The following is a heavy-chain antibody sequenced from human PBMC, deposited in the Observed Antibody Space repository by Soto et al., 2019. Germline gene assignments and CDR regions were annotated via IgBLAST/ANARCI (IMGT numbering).Heavy chain of an antibody. CDR3: ARVAITMVRGVIEYYFDY. J-gene: IGHJ4*02. Sequence: ASVKVSCKASGYTFTSYYMHWVRQAPGQGLEWMGIINPSGGSTSYAQKFQGRVTITRDTSASTAYMELSSLRSEDTAVYYCARVAITMVRGVIEYYFDYWGQGTLVTVSS. D-gene: IGHD3-10*01. CDR1: GYTFTSYY. CDR2: INPSGGST. V-gene: IGHV1-46*01.